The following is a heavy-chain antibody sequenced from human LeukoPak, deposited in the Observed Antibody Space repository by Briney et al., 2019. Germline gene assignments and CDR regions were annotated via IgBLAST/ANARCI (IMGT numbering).Heavy chain of an antibody. D-gene: IGHD2-2*01. V-gene: IGHV1-18*04. Sequence: GPVKVSCKASGYIFTSYGISWVRQAPGQGLEWMGWISAYNGNTNYAPKLQRRVHMTTDTSTSTAYMELRSLRSDDTAVYYCAREREGYCSSTSCLGFLDYWGQGTLVTVSS. CDR3: AREREGYCSSTSCLGFLDY. CDR1: GYIFTSYG. J-gene: IGHJ4*02. CDR2: ISAYNGNT.